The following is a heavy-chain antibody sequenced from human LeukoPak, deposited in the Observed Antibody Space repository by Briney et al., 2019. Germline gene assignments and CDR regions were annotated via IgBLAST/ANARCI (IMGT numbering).Heavy chain of an antibody. Sequence: GGSLRLSCAASGFTFSASTMAWVRQAPGKGLEWVSAIDNQIFYADSVKGRFTISRDDSRNTLYLQMNSLRIEDSAIYYCARDRFGDYDYWGQGTLVTVSS. D-gene: IGHD4-17*01. J-gene: IGHJ4*02. CDR3: ARDRFGDYDY. CDR2: IDNQI. V-gene: IGHV3-23*01. CDR1: GFTFSAST.